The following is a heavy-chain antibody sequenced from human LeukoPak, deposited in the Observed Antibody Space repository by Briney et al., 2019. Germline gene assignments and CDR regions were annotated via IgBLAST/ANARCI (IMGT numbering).Heavy chain of an antibody. CDR3: ATVLYCSGGSCYHNLFDP. J-gene: IGHJ5*02. D-gene: IGHD2-15*01. V-gene: IGHV1-24*01. CDR2: FDPEDGET. Sequence: ASVKVSCKVSGYTLTELSMHWVRQAPGKGLEWMGGFDPEDGETIYAQKFQGRVTMTEDTSTDTAYMELSSLRSEDTAVYYCATVLYCSGGSCYHNLFDPWGQGTLVTVSS. CDR1: GYTLTELS.